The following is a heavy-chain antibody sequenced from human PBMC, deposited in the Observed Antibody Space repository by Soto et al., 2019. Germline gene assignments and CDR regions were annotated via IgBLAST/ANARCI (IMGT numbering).Heavy chain of an antibody. CDR1: GFTFSSYA. V-gene: IGHV3-64D*06. Sequence: PGGSLRLSCSASGFTFSSYAMHWVRQVPGKGLESVSAISSKGDNTYYADSVKGRFSISRDNSKNTLYYQMSSLRAEDTGVYYCVNAGGAQVYFYYGMDVWGQGTTVTVSS. CDR2: ISSKGDNT. D-gene: IGHD3-16*01. J-gene: IGHJ6*02. CDR3: VNAGGAQVYFYYGMDV.